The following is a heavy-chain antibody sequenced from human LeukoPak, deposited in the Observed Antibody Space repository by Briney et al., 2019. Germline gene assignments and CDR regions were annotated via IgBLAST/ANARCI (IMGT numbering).Heavy chain of an antibody. J-gene: IGHJ6*02. CDR2: MNPNSGNT. V-gene: IGHV1-8*01. D-gene: IGHD2-15*01. Sequence: ASVKVSCKASGYTFTSYDINWVRQATGQGLEWMGWMNPNSGNTGYAQKFQGRVTMTRNTSISTAYMELSSLRSEDTAVYYCARDEVVAAPNYFGMVVWGQGTTVSVSS. CDR1: GYTFTSYD. CDR3: ARDEVVAAPNYFGMVV.